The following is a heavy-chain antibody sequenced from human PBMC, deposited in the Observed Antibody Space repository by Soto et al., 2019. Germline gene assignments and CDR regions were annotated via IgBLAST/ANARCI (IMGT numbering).Heavy chain of an antibody. J-gene: IGHJ5*02. CDR1: GFSFTNAW. Sequence: EVQLVESGGGLVKPGGSLRLSCVASGFSFTNAWMNWARQAPGKGLEWVGRIKSQSGGATTEYAAPVKGRITISRDDSRDQMYLQMKSLKTEDTAVYYCTTDTIASSGVHPGRGWLDPWGQGTLVTVSS. CDR2: IKSQSGGATT. D-gene: IGHD6-19*01. CDR3: TTDTIASSGVHPGRGWLDP. V-gene: IGHV3-15*07.